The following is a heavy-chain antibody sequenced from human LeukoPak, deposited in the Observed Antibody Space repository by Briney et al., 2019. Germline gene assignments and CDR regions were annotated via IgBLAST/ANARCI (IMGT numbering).Heavy chain of an antibody. Sequence: TSETLSLTCTVSGGSISSSSYYWGWIRQPPGKGLEWIGSIYYSGSTYYNPSLKSRVTISVDTSKNQFSLKLSSVTAADTAVYYCARHKWELLTFSDYWGQGTLVTVSS. V-gene: IGHV4-39*01. CDR3: ARHKWELLTFSDY. J-gene: IGHJ4*02. CDR1: GGSISSSSYY. D-gene: IGHD1-26*01. CDR2: IYYSGST.